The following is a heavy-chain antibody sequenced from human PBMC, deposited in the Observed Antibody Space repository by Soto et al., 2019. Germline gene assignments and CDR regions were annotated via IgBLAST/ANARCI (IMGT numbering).Heavy chain of an antibody. Sequence: GSLRLSCEVSGLNFRNFAMNWVRQAPGKGLEWVSMITGNGGVFYSDSVKGRFTISRDNSKNTLYLQMNSLRAEDTAVYYCARDGKGFGDYYYYGMDVWGQGTTVTVSS. CDR3: ARDGKGFGDYYYYGMDV. V-gene: IGHV3-23*01. CDR1: GLNFRNFA. CDR2: ITGNGGV. J-gene: IGHJ6*02. D-gene: IGHD3-10*01.